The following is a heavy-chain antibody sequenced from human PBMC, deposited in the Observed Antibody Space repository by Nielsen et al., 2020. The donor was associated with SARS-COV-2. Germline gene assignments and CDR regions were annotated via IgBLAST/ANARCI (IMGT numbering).Heavy chain of an antibody. CDR2: ISYDGSNK. J-gene: IGHJ4*02. CDR3: ARDPILDY. V-gene: IGHV3-30*03. Sequence: GGSLRLSCAASGFIFRSYGMHWVRQAPGKGLEWVAVISYDGSNKYYADSVKGRFTISRDNAKNSLYLQMNSLRAEDTAVYYCARDPILDYWGQGTLVTVSS. CDR1: GFIFRSYG.